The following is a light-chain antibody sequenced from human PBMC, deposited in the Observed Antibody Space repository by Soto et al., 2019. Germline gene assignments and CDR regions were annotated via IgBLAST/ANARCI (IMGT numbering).Light chain of an antibody. CDR3: HQLYRYPIT. CDR1: HDIRNG. Sequence: DIQMTQSPSTLSASVGDRVTITCRASHDIRNGLAWYQQKPGEAPKVLIHAASTWQSGVPSRFNGSGSGTEFSLTINNLQSEDFAIYYCHQLYRYPITFGRGTRLEIK. V-gene: IGKV1-9*01. J-gene: IGKJ5*01. CDR2: AAS.